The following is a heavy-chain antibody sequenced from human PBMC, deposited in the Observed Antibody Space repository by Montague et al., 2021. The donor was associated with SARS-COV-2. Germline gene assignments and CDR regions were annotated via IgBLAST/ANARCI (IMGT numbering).Heavy chain of an antibody. CDR2: IVYSGXT. V-gene: IGHV4-39*01. J-gene: IGHJ4*02. CDR1: GGSISSSSYY. Sequence: SETLSLTCTVSGGSISSSSYYWGWIRQPPGKGLEWIGSIVYSGXTXYXXXXKSRVTISVDTSKNQFSLKLSSVTAADTAVYYCASMVRAQVYYFDYWGQGTLVTVSS. CDR3: ASMVRAQVYYFDY. D-gene: IGHD3-10*01.